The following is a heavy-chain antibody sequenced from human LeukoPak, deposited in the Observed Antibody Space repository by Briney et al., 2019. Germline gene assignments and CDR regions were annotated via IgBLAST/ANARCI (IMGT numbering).Heavy chain of an antibody. Sequence: PGGSPRLSCAASGFTFSSYSMNWVRQAPGKGLEWASYISSSSSTIYYADSVKGRFTISRDNAKNSLYQQMYSLRDEDTAVYYCARGDDIVVVTGSDYWGQGTLVTVSS. V-gene: IGHV3-48*02. J-gene: IGHJ4*02. CDR1: GFTFSSYS. CDR3: ARGDDIVVVTGSDY. CDR2: ISSSSSTI. D-gene: IGHD2-21*02.